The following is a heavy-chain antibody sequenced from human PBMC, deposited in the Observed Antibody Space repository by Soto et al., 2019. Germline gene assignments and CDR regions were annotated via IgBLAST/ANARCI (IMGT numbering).Heavy chain of an antibody. Sequence: PWWSLRLSCAASGLTFDDYGIHWFRQAPGKGLEWIAGISRDSRSISYGASMKGRFTISRDNAKNSLYLQLNSLRADDTAFYYCVKDALTTVAYYFDYWGQGALVTVSS. CDR2: ISRDSRSI. V-gene: IGHV3-9*01. J-gene: IGHJ4*02. D-gene: IGHD4-17*01. CDR1: GLTFDDYG. CDR3: VKDALTTVAYYFDY.